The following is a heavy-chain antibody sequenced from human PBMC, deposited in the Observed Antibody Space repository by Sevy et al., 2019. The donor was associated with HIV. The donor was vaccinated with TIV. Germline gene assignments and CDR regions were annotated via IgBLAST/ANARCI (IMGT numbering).Heavy chain of an antibody. D-gene: IGHD3-3*01. CDR2: IRSKAYGGTT. V-gene: IGHV3-49*03. J-gene: IGHJ4*02. CDR1: GFTFGDYA. Sequence: GGSLRLSCTASGFTFGDYAMSWFRQAPGKGLEWVGFIRSKAYGGTTEYAASVKGRFTISRDDSKSIAYLQMNSLKTEDIAVYYCTRLFWSGYYPYFDYWGQGTLVTVSS. CDR3: TRLFWSGYYPYFDY.